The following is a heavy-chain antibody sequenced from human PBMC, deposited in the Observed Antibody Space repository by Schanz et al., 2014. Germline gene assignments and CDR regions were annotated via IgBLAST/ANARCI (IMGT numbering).Heavy chain of an antibody. D-gene: IGHD2-8*02. CDR2: IRSSSTPI. CDR1: GITFSSHS. CDR3: AKSLESCPGGRCSRGYFDY. Sequence: PGGSLRLSCAASGITFSSHSFNWVRQAPGKGLEWISYIRSSSTPIYYADSVKGRFTISRDNAKNSLYLQMNSLRAEDTAVYYCAKSLESCPGGRCSRGYFDYWGQGTLVTVSS. J-gene: IGHJ4*02. V-gene: IGHV3-48*01.